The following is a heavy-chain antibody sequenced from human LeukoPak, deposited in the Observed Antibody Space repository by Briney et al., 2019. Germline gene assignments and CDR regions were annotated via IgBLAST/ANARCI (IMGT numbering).Heavy chain of an antibody. CDR2: INPNSGGT. CDR1: GYTFTGYY. Sequence: PTASVKVSCKASGYTFTGYYMHWERQAPGQGLEWMGWINPNSGGTNYAQKFQGRVTMTRDTSISTAYMELSRLRSDDTAVYYCARGELITMVRKQSLTSFDYWGKGTLSPSPQ. D-gene: IGHD3-10*01. J-gene: IGHJ4*02. CDR3: ARGELITMVRKQSLTSFDY. V-gene: IGHV1-2*02.